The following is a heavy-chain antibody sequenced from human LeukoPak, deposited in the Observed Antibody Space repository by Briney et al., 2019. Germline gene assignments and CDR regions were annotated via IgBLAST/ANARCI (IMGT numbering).Heavy chain of an antibody. V-gene: IGHV3-48*03. CDR1: GFTFSSYE. D-gene: IGHD5-18*01. CDR3: ARGGYSYGYPYYYYYMDV. CDR2: ISSSGSTI. Sequence: GGSLRLSCAASGFTFSSYEMNWVRQAPGKGLEWASYISSSGSTIYYADSVKGRFTISRDNAKNSLYLQMNSLRAEDTAVYYCARGGYSYGYPYYYYYMDVWGKGTTVTVSS. J-gene: IGHJ6*03.